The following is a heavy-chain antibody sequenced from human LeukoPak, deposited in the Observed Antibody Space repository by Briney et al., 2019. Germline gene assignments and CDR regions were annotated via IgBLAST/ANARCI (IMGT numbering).Heavy chain of an antibody. Sequence: RGSLRLSCAASGFTFSSYGMHWVRQAPGKGLEWVAVIWYDGSNKYYADSVKGRFTISRDNSKNTLYLQMNSLRAEDTAVYYCARDGSVDCSSTSCPSGFDYWGQGTLVTVSS. D-gene: IGHD2-2*01. CDR3: ARDGSVDCSSTSCPSGFDY. V-gene: IGHV3-33*01. J-gene: IGHJ4*02. CDR1: GFTFSSYG. CDR2: IWYDGSNK.